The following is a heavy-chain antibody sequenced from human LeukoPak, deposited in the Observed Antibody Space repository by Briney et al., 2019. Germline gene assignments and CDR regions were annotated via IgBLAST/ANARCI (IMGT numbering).Heavy chain of an antibody. D-gene: IGHD3-10*01. CDR1: GYTFTGYY. CDR2: INPNSGGT. V-gene: IGHV1-2*02. CDR3: ARVPGSSGWYFDL. J-gene: IGHJ2*01. Sequence: ASVKVSCKASGYTFTGYYMHWVRQAPGQGLEWMGWINPNSGGTNYAQKFQGRVTMTRDTSISTAYMELSRLRSDDTAVYYCARVPGSSGWYFDLWGRGTLVTVSS.